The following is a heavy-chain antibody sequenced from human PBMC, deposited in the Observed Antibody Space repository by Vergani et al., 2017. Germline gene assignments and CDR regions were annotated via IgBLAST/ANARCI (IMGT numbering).Heavy chain of an antibody. CDR2: VNHGGST. CDR1: GGSFFNSRYY. D-gene: IGHD3-16*02. J-gene: IGHJ4*02. CDR3: ASIARAPTRRNPPPDY. Sequence: QLQLQESGPGLVKPSGTLSLTCSVTGGSFFNSRYYWSWIRQAPGMGLEWIGEVNHGGSTNYNPSLKSRVSISVDTSKNQFSLQLTSVTAADSALYFCASIARAPTRRNPPPDYWGQGILVTVSS. V-gene: IGHV4-39*07.